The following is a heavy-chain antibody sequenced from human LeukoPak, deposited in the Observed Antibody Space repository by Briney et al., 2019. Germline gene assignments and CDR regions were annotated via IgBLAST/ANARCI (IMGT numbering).Heavy chain of an antibody. CDR2: IYYSGST. D-gene: IGHD6-13*01. CDR3: SGERAGTIVDY. CDR1: GGFISSSSYY. V-gene: IGHV4-39*02. J-gene: IGHJ4*02. Sequence: SETLSLTCTVSGGFISSSSYYWGWIRQPPGKGLEWIGSIYYSGSTYHNPSLKSRVTISLDTSKNQFSLSLTSVTAADAAVYYCSGERAGTIVDYWGQGTLVTVSS.